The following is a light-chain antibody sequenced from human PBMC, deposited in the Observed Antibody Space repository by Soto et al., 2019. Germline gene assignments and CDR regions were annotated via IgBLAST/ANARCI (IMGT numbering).Light chain of an antibody. V-gene: IGLV4-69*01. J-gene: IGLJ2*01. Sequence: QSVLTQSPSASASLGASVKLTCTLSSGHSSYAIAWHQQQPGKGPRYLMKVNSDGSHNKGDGIPDRFSGSSSGAERSLTISSLQSEDEADYYCQTWGTGIQVFGGGTQVTVL. CDR2: VNSDGSH. CDR3: QTWGTGIQV. CDR1: SGHSSYA.